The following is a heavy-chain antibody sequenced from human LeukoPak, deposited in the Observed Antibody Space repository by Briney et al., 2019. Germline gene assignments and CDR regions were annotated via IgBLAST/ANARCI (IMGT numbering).Heavy chain of an antibody. Sequence: ASVKVSCKASGYTFTSYAMNWVRQAPGQGPEWMGWINTNTGNPTYAQGFTGRFVFSLDTSVSTAYLQISSLKAEDTAVYYCAREKHSSGWYGEYYFDYWGQGTLVTVSS. V-gene: IGHV7-4-1*02. CDR2: INTNTGNP. CDR3: AREKHSSGWYGEYYFDY. D-gene: IGHD6-19*01. J-gene: IGHJ4*02. CDR1: GYTFTSYA.